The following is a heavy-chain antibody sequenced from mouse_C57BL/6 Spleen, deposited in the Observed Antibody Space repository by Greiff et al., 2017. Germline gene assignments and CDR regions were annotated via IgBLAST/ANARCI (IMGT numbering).Heavy chain of an antibody. V-gene: IGHV5-6*02. CDR1: GFTFSSYG. CDR3: ARGQFITTVVEAY. CDR2: ISSGGSYT. J-gene: IGHJ3*01. D-gene: IGHD1-1*01. Sequence: EVKLMESGGDLVKPGGSLKLSCAASGFTFSSYGMSWVRQTPDKRLEWVATISSGGSYTYYPDSVKGRFTLSRDNAKNTLYLQMSSLKSEDTAMYYCARGQFITTVVEAYWGQGTLVTVSA.